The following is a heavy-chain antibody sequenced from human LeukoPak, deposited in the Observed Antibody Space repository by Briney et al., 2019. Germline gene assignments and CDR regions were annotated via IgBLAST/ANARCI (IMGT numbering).Heavy chain of an antibody. CDR1: GGSFSGHY. D-gene: IGHD3-22*01. CDR3: ARGLGYYDSSGYSSSFDY. Sequence: SETLSLTRAVYGGSFSGHYWSWIRHPPGKGLEWIGEKKHTASTNYNASLKSRVTISVDTSKSQFSLKLSSVTAADTAVYYCARGLGYYDSSGYSSSFDYWGQGTLVTVSS. J-gene: IGHJ4*02. CDR2: KKHTAST. V-gene: IGHV4-34*01.